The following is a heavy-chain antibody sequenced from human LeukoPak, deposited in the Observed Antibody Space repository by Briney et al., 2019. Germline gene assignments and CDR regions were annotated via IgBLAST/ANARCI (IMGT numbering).Heavy chain of an antibody. Sequence: SETLSLTCTVSGGSIRSYYCSWIRQPPGKGLEWVGYVYYSGSTSYNPSLKSRVTISVDASKNQFSLKLSSVTAADTAVYYCARLVSLWFGESPSWFDPWGQGTLVTVSS. CDR3: ARLVSLWFGESPSWFDP. CDR1: GGSIRSYY. V-gene: IGHV4-59*08. J-gene: IGHJ5*02. D-gene: IGHD3-10*01. CDR2: VYYSGST.